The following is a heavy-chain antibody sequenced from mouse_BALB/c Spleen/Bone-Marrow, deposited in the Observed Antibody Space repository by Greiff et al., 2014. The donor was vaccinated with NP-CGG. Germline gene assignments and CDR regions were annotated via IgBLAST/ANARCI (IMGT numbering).Heavy chain of an antibody. CDR3: AYYRYDVNY. CDR1: GYTFTSYW. V-gene: IGHV1S41*01. Sequence: DLAKPGASVKLSCKASGYTFTSYWINWIKQRPGQGLEWIGRIAPGSGSTYYNEMFKGKAILTVDASSSTAYIQLSSLSYEDSAVYFCAYYRYDVNYWGQGTTLTVSS. D-gene: IGHD2-14*01. CDR2: IAPGSGST. J-gene: IGHJ2*01.